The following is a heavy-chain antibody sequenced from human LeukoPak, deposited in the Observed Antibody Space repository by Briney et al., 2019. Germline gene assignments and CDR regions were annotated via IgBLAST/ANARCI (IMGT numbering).Heavy chain of an antibody. CDR2: ISYDGSNK. CDR3: ARVWELKFDY. D-gene: IGHD1-26*01. V-gene: IGHV3-30*04. J-gene: IGHJ4*02. Sequence: GGSLRLSCAASGFTFSSYAMLWVRQAPGKGLEWVAVISYDGSNKYYADSVKGRFTISRDNSKNTLYLQMNSLRAEDTAVYYCARVWELKFDYWGQGTLVTVSS. CDR1: GFTFSSYA.